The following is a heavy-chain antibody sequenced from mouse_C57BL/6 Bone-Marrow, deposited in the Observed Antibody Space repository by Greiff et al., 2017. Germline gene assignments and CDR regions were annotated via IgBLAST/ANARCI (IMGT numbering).Heavy chain of an antibody. CDR1: GFTFSSST. D-gene: IGHD1-1*01. Sequence: EVQVVESGGGLVKPGGSLKLSCAASGFTFSSSTMSWVRQTPEKRLQWVAAISGGGGNNYYPDSGKGRVTISRDNDKNILYLQMSSLRSEDTALYYCSRQVTTVLATKYFDVWGTGTTVTVSS. CDR3: SRQVTTVLATKYFDV. V-gene: IGHV5-9*01. CDR2: ISGGGGNN. J-gene: IGHJ1*03.